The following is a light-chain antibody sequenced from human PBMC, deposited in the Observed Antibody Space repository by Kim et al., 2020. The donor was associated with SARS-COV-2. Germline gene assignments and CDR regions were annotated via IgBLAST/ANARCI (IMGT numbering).Light chain of an antibody. CDR2: AAS. Sequence: DIQLTQSPSFLSASVGDRVTITCRASQGISSYLAWYQQEPGKAPKLLIYAASTLQSGIPSRFSGSGSGTEFTLTISSLQPEDFATYYCQLVHSFPPTWTFGQGTKVDIK. CDR1: QGISSY. CDR3: QLVHSFPPTWT. J-gene: IGKJ1*01. V-gene: IGKV1-9*01.